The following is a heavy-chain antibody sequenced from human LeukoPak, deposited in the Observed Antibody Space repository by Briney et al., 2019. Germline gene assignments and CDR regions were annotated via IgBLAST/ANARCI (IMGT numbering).Heavy chain of an antibody. D-gene: IGHD3-3*01. V-gene: IGHV3-23*01. CDR2: VSGSGDRT. J-gene: IGHJ4*02. CDR1: GFTFSDYP. CDR3: AKELWEGSGYVDY. Sequence: GGSLRLSCAASGFTFSDYPMAWLRQAPEKGPEWVSAVSGSGDRTIYADSVKGRFTISRDNSKNMVSLQMNNLKAEDTALYYCAKELWEGSGYVDYWGQGILVTVSS.